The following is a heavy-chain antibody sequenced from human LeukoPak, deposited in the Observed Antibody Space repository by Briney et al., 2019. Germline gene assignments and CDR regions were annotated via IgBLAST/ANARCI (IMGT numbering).Heavy chain of an antibody. Sequence: GGSLRLSCAASGFTFSSYWLSWVRQAPGKGLEWVASIEQDGSQKYYVDSVRGRFTISRDNAKNSVYLQTNSLGVGDTAVYYCARNSGSNPFDYWGQGTLVTVSS. CDR3: ARNSGSNPFDY. V-gene: IGHV3-7*01. CDR1: GFTFSSYW. J-gene: IGHJ4*02. D-gene: IGHD1-26*01. CDR2: IEQDGSQK.